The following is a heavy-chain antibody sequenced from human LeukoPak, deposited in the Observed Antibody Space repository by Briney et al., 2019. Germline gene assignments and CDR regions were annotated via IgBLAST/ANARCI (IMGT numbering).Heavy chain of an antibody. CDR2: VYYSGTT. CDR1: GGSISSYY. CDR3: AKSLYYYDGSGYS. Sequence: SETLSLTCTVSGGSISSYYWNWIRQPPGKGLEWIGYVYYSGTTNYNPSLKSRVTISVDTSKNQFSLNLTSVTAADTAVYYCAKSLYYYDGSGYSWGQGILVTASS. J-gene: IGHJ4*02. V-gene: IGHV4-59*01. D-gene: IGHD3-22*01.